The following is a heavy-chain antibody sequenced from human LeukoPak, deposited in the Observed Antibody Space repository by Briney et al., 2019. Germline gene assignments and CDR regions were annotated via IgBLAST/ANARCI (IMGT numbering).Heavy chain of an antibody. J-gene: IGHJ4*02. Sequence: GESLKISCKGSGYSFTSYWIGWVRQMPGKGLEWMGIIYPVDSDTRYSPSFQGQVTVSADKSISTAYLQWSSLKASDTAMYYCARHLSVRDRYYDSSGYSPNFDYWGQGTLVTVSS. CDR1: GYSFTSYW. V-gene: IGHV5-51*01. CDR3: ARHLSVRDRYYDSSGYSPNFDY. CDR2: IYPVDSDT. D-gene: IGHD3-22*01.